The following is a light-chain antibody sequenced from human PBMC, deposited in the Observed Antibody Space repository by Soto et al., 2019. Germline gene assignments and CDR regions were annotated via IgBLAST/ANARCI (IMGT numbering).Light chain of an antibody. V-gene: IGKV3D-15*01. CDR1: QSVSSN. J-gene: IGKJ1*01. CDR3: QQYSSSRT. Sequence: EIVMTPSPATLSVSPGERATLSCRASQSVSSNLAWYQQKPGQAPRLLIYGASSRAIHTPDRFSGSGSGTDFTLTISGLEPEDFAVYYCQQYSSSRTFGQGTKVDIK. CDR2: GAS.